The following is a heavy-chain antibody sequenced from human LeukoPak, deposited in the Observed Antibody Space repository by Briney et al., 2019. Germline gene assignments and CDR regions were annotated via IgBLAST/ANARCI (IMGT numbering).Heavy chain of an antibody. CDR3: ARNYEFWSGYQELYYFDY. D-gene: IGHD3-3*01. J-gene: IGHJ4*02. Sequence: ASVKVSCKASGYTFTSYGISWVRQAPGQGLEWMGWISAYNGNTNYAQKLQGRVTMTTDTSTSTAYMELRSLRSDDTAVYYCARNYEFWSGYQELYYFDYWGQGTLVTVSS. V-gene: IGHV1-18*01. CDR2: ISAYNGNT. CDR1: GYTFTSYG.